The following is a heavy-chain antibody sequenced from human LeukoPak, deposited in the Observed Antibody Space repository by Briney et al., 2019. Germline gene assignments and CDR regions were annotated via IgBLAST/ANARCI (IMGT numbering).Heavy chain of an antibody. J-gene: IGHJ4*02. CDR1: GSSFTSYW. CDR3: ARRNYDILTGYYNFDY. CDR2: IDPSDSYT. Sequence: GESLRISYKGSGSSFTSYWISWVRQMPGKGLEWMGRIDPSDSYTNYSPSFQGHVTISADKSISTAYLQWSSLKASDTAMYYCARRNYDILTGYYNFDYWGQGTLVTVSS. V-gene: IGHV5-10-1*01. D-gene: IGHD3-9*01.